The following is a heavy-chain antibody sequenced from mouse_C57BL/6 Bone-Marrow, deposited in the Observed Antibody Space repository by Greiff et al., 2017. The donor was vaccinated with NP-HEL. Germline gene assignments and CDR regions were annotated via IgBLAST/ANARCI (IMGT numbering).Heavy chain of an antibody. D-gene: IGHD2-4*01. CDR1: GYTFTSYW. CDR2: IDPSDSYT. J-gene: IGHJ2*01. CDR3: ARYDYDPHYFDY. Sequence: QVQLQQPGAELVRPGTSVKLSCKASGYTFTSYWMHWVKQRPGQGLEWIGVIDPSDSYTNYNQKFKGKATLTVDTSSSTAYMQLSSLTSEDSAVYYCARYDYDPHYFDYWGQGTTLTVSS. V-gene: IGHV1-59*01.